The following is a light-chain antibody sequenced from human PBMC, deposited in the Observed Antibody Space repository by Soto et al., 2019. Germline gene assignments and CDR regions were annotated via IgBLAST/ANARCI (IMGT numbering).Light chain of an antibody. CDR2: DTS. Sequence: EIVLTQSPATLSLFPGERATLSCRASQSVSIYLALYQQKAGQSPRLLIYDTSIRATGVPARFSGSRSGAEFTLTISSLQPEDFAVYYCQHYVTWPLTFGGGTKVEIK. CDR3: QHYVTWPLT. V-gene: IGKV3-11*01. J-gene: IGKJ4*01. CDR1: QSVSIY.